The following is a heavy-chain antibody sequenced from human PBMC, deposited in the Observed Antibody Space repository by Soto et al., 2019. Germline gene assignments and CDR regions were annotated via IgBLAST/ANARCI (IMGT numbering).Heavy chain of an antibody. D-gene: IGHD1-1*01. Sequence: GGSLRLSCAASNFTFSIYTMNWVRQAPGKGLEWVSSIVSVGDQIYYADSVKGRFTISRDSANHSLYVQMNSLRAEDTAVYYCHLWAWTVTTNYHYAADAWGQGTTVTVSS. CDR2: IVSVGDQI. J-gene: IGHJ6*02. CDR3: HLWAWTVTTNYHYAADA. CDR1: NFTFSIYT. V-gene: IGHV3-21*01.